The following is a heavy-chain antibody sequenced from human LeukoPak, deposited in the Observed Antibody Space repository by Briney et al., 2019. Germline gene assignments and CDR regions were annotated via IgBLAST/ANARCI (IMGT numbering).Heavy chain of an antibody. D-gene: IGHD6-13*01. CDR2: ISGSGGST. CDR1: GFTFSSYA. CDR3: AKRSIAAAGTPGGFDP. V-gene: IGHV3-23*01. Sequence: GALSLSCAASGFTFSSYAMSWVRQAPGKGLEWVSAISGSGGSTYYADSVKGRFTISRDNSKNTLYLQMNSLRAEDTAVYYCAKRSIAAAGTPGGFDPWGQGTLVTVSS. J-gene: IGHJ5*02.